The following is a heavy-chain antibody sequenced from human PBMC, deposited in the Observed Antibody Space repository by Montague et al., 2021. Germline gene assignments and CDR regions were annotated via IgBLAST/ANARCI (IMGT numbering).Heavy chain of an antibody. J-gene: IGHJ4*02. D-gene: IGHD3-10*01. V-gene: IGHV3-74*01. CDR2: ISTDGSST. CDR3: TFYKFRETPRGFDY. Sequence: SLRLSCAASGFTFSRYWMHWVRQAPGKELVWVSRISTDGSSTTYADSVKGRFTTSRDSAKNMLYLQMNSLRAEDTAVYYCTFYKFRETPRGFDYWGQGTLVTVSA. CDR1: GFTFSRYW.